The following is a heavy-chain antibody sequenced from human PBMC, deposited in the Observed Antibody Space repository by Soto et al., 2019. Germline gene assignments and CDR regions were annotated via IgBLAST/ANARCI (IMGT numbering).Heavy chain of an antibody. Sequence: GALRLSCAASGFTFSSYAMSWVRQAPGKGLEWVSTIGGSGGSTYYADSVKGRFTISRDNAKNSLYLQMNSLRAEDTAVYCCARDLQLEEAYDAFDIWGQGTMVTVSS. D-gene: IGHD1-1*01. CDR2: IGGSGGST. CDR1: GFTFSSYA. V-gene: IGHV3-23*01. CDR3: ARDLQLEEAYDAFDI. J-gene: IGHJ3*02.